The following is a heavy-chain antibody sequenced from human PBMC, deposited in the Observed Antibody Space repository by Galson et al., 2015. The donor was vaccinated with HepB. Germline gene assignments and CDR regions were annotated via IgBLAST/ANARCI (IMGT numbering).Heavy chain of an antibody. D-gene: IGHD4-11*01. CDR2: MKPNSGNT. J-gene: IGHJ4*02. Sequence: SRRGSRKGSGRTFTSYEINWSRQAAGQGLEWMGCMKPNSGNTGYAHKFQGRATMTSNTSITPAYMELSSLRSEDTAEYYSARVGMTTVTTYDFDYWGQGTLVTVSS. CDR3: ARVGMTTVTTYDFDY. V-gene: IGHV1-8*01. CDR1: GRTFTSYE.